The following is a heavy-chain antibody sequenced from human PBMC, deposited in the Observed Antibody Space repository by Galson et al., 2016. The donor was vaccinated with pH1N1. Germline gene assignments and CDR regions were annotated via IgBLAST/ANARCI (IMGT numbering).Heavy chain of an antibody. CDR3: AKDWGWQLVPSPFDY. CDR2: ISGRGEST. CDR1: GFTFSSYA. Sequence: SLRLSCAASGFTFSSYAMSWVRQAPGKGLEWVSAISGRGESTYYSDSVKGHLTISRDNSKNTLYLQMNSLRTEDTAVYYCAKDWGWQLVPSPFDYWGQGTRVTVSS. V-gene: IGHV3-23*01. D-gene: IGHD6-6*01. J-gene: IGHJ4*02.